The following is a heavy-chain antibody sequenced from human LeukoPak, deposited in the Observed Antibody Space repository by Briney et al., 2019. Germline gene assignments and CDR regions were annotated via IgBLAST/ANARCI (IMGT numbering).Heavy chain of an antibody. J-gene: IGHJ4*02. Sequence: GGSLRLSCAASGFTFSSYWMPWVRQAPGKGLVWVSRINGDGSATGYADSVKGRFTISRDNAKNSLYLQMNSLRAEDTAVYYCARGQQLVRGWGQGTLVTVSS. CDR3: ARGQQLVRG. D-gene: IGHD6-6*01. V-gene: IGHV3-74*01. CDR2: INGDGSAT. CDR1: GFTFSSYW.